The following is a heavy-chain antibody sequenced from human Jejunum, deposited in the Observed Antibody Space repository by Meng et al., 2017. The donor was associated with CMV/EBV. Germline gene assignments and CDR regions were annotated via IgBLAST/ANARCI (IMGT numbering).Heavy chain of an antibody. V-gene: IGHV3-23*01. CDR2: FGGVGGAT. D-gene: IGHD6-13*01. CDR1: GFNLKEYG. CDR3: AKDGSRSSSWQRFDS. Sequence: SGFNLKEYGMGWVRQAPGRGLEWVAGFGGVGGATFYADSVEGRFSVSRDNSMNALYLEMNSLRAEDTAVYYCAKDGSRSSSWQRFDSWGQGTLVTVSS. J-gene: IGHJ4*02.